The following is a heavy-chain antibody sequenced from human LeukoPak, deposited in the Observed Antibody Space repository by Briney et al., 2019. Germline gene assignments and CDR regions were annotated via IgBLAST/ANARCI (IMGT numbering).Heavy chain of an antibody. CDR2: ISYDGSNK. V-gene: IGHV3-30-3*01. J-gene: IGHJ4*02. D-gene: IGHD5-12*01. CDR1: GFTFSSYA. CDR3: ARDPEYSGYDFILPSQTNDY. Sequence: GGSLRLSCAASGFTFSSYAMHWVRQAPGKGLEWVAVISYDGSNKYYADSVKGRFTISGDNSENTLYLQMNSLRAEDTAVYYCARDPEYSGYDFILPSQTNDYWGQGTLVTVSS.